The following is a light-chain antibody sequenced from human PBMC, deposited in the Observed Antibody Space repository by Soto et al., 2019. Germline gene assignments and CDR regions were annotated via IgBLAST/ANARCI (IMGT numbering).Light chain of an antibody. Sequence: EIVLTQSPGTLSLSPGERATLSCRASQTIRSNYLAWYQQRPGQAPRLLIYGASSRATDIPDRFSGSASGTGFTLTILRLEPEDFAVYYCQQYGSSPWTFGQGTKVEVK. V-gene: IGKV3-20*01. CDR2: GAS. CDR3: QQYGSSPWT. CDR1: QTIRSNY. J-gene: IGKJ1*01.